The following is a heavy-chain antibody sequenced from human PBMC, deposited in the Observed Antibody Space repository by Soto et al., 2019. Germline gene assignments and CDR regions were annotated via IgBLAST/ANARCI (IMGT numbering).Heavy chain of an antibody. Sequence: SETLSLTCTVSGGSLSSGGSNWNWIRQHPGQGLEWIGYITYSGVSYSIPSLKSRVTMSVDTSKNQFSLRLASVTTADTAVYYCARDSGESLRFFDYWGQGTPVTVSS. CDR1: GGSLSSGGSN. CDR2: ITYSGVS. J-gene: IGHJ4*02. V-gene: IGHV4-31*03. CDR3: ARDSGESLRFFDY. D-gene: IGHD3-10*01.